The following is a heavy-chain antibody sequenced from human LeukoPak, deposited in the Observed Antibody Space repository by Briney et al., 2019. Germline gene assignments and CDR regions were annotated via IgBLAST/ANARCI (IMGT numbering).Heavy chain of an antibody. V-gene: IGHV3-23*01. CDR3: AKEEVPNDY. CDR1: GFTFSNSA. D-gene: IGHD1-1*01. Sequence: SGGSLRLSCAASGFTFSNSAMSWVRQAPGKGLEWVSGISISGGTTYYAASVKGRFTISRDNSKNTVYLQLNSLRAEDTAVYYCAKEEVPNDYWGQGTLVTVSS. CDR2: ISISGGTT. J-gene: IGHJ4*02.